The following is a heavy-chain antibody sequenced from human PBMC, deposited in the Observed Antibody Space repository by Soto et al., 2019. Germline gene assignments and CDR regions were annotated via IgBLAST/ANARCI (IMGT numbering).Heavy chain of an antibody. J-gene: IGHJ4*02. V-gene: IGHV3-48*03. CDR3: ARSRGWGAPNDY. Sequence: EVQLAESGGGLVQPGGSLRLSCVASGFTFVSYDLIWVRQAPGKGLEWISYISSSGTTTSYADSVKGRFTISRDNAKNSLYLQMDSLRGDDTAVYYCARSRGWGAPNDYWGQGTLVTVSS. CDR2: ISSSGTTT. CDR1: GFTFVSYD. D-gene: IGHD3-16*01.